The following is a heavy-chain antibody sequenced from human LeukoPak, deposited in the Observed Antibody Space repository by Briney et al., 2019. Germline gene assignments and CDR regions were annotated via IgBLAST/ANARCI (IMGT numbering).Heavy chain of an antibody. CDR1: GFTFSTYS. D-gene: IGHD5-24*01. CDR3: ARDIQLST. CDR2: ISFSGDSI. V-gene: IGHV3-23*01. J-gene: IGHJ3*01. Sequence: GGSLRLSCAASGFTFSTYSMNWVRQAPGKGLEWVSLISFSGDSIYYADSVRGRFTISRDNSKDTLYLQMNSLRAEDTAIYYCARDIQLSTWGLGTMVTVSS.